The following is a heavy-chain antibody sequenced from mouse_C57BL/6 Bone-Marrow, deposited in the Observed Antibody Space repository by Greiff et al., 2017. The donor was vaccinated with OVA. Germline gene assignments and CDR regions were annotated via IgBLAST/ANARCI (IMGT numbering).Heavy chain of an antibody. CDR2: INPNNGGT. CDR1: GYTFTDYY. V-gene: IGHV1-26*01. CDR3: ARDYDGAMDY. Sequence: VQLQQSGPELVKPGASVKISCKASGYTFTDYYMNWVKQSHGKSLEWIGDINPNNGGTSYNQKFKGKATLTVDKSSSTAYMELRSLTSEDSAVYDCARDYDGAMDYWGQGTSVTVSS. J-gene: IGHJ4*01. D-gene: IGHD2-4*01.